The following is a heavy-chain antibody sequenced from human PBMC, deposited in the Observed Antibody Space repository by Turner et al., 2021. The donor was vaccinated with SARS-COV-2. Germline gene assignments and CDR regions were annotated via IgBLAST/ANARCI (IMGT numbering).Heavy chain of an antibody. Sequence: EVRVVESGVRLVKPGGSLRLSCSASAFTLSSYSMTWVRQAPGKGLEWVSSISSCSSYIYYADSLKGRFTISRDNAKNSLYLQMNSLRAEDTAVYYCARDQGRLLFRDYYYYGMDVWGQGTTVTVSS. CDR1: AFTLSSYS. J-gene: IGHJ6*02. D-gene: IGHD3-3*01. CDR3: ARDQGRLLFRDYYYYGMDV. CDR2: ISSCSSYI. V-gene: IGHV3-21*01.